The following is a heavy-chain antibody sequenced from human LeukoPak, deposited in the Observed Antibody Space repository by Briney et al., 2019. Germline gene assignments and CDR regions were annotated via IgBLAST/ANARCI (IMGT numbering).Heavy chain of an antibody. V-gene: IGHV3-33*08. CDR1: GFTFSSYG. CDR3: ARDAAAAVAGMIDY. J-gene: IGHJ4*02. CDR2: IWYDGSNK. D-gene: IGHD6-19*01. Sequence: PGRSLRLSCAASGFTFSSYGMHWARQAPGKGLEWVAVIWYDGSNKYYADSVKGRFTISRDNSKNTLYLQMNSLRAEDTAVYYCARDAAAAVAGMIDYWGQGTLVTVSS.